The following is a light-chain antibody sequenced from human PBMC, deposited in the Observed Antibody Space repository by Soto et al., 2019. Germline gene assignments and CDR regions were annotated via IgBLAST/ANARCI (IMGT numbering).Light chain of an antibody. J-gene: IGKJ1*01. CDR3: QQYHSYWT. V-gene: IGKV1-5*01. CDR1: QNIRSR. Sequence: DLRLTQSASTLSASVGDRVTITCRASQNIRSRLAWFQQKPGKAPKLLIYDASSLESGVPQRFSGGGSGTEFTLTISSLKTDDFSTYYCQQYHSYWTFGQGTKVDIK. CDR2: DAS.